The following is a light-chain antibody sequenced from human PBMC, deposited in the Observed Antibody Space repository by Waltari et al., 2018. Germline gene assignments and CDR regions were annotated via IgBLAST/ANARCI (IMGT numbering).Light chain of an antibody. CDR2: VNSDGSH. Sequence: QLVLTQSPSASASLGASVNLTCTLSSGHRSYAIAWHQQQPEKGPRFLMKVNSDGSHTKGDGIPDRFSGSSSGAERYLTISGLQSEDEADYYCQTWGTGIQVFGGGT. CDR1: SGHRSYA. CDR3: QTWGTGIQV. V-gene: IGLV4-69*01. J-gene: IGLJ3*02.